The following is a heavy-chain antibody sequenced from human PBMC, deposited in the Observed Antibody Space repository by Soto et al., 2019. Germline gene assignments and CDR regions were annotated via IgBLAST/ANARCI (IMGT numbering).Heavy chain of an antibody. CDR2: IYYSGST. CDR3: ARVTYYYDSSGYYPLYYFDY. V-gene: IGHV4-31*03. J-gene: IGHJ4*02. Sequence: PSETLSLTCTVSGGSISSGGYYWSWIRQHPGKGLEWIGYIYYSGSTYYNPSLKSRVTISVDTSKNQFSLKLSSVTAADTAVYYCARVTYYYDSSGYYPLYYFDYWGQGTLVTVSS. CDR1: GGSISSGGYY. D-gene: IGHD3-22*01.